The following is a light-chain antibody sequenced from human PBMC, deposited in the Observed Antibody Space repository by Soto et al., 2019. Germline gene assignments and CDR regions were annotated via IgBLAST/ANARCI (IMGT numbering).Light chain of an antibody. Sequence: EIVLPESRFSPSVSPXEPASISCMSSESLSHICGXXYLXFXLLXXGXTPKXXXSLXSNRGSGGPERLSGSGSDTDFTLTISRGDTEYAGIYFLMQPLQPLSTFGQGTRLEIK. V-gene: IGKV2-28*01. J-gene: IGKJ5*01. CDR3: MQPLQPLST. CDR2: LXS. CDR1: ESLSHICGXXY.